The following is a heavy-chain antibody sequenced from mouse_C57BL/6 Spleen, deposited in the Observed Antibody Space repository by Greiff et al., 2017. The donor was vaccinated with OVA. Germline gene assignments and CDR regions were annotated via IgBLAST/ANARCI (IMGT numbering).Heavy chain of an antibody. J-gene: IGHJ4*01. D-gene: IGHD1-1*01. CDR3: AREGATTVVAPHYAMDY. V-gene: IGHV1-61*01. Sequence: VQLQQPGAELVRPGSSVKLSCKASGYTFTSYWMDWVKQRPGQGLEWIGNIYPSDSETHYNQKFKDKATLTVDKSSSTAYMQLSSLTSEDSAVYYCAREGATTVVAPHYAMDYRGQRTTVTVSS. CDR1: GYTFTSYW. CDR2: IYPSDSET.